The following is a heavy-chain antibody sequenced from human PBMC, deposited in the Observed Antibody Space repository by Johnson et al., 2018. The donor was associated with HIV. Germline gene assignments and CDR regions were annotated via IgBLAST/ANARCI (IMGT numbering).Heavy chain of an antibody. V-gene: IGHV3-30*02. CDR2: IRYDGTNK. CDR3: ASGSGSYLSSFDN. CDR1: GFTFSSYG. D-gene: IGHD1-26*01. J-gene: IGHJ3*02. Sequence: QMLLVESGGGVVQPGGSLRLSCAASGFTFSSYGMHWVRQAPGKGLEWVAFIRYDGTNKYYADSMKGRFTISRDNSKNTLYLQMSSLRPEDTAVYYCASGSGSYLSSFDNWGQGTIVTVSS.